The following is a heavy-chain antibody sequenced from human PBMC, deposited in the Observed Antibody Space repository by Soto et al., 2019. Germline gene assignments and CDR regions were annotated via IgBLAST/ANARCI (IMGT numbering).Heavy chain of an antibody. V-gene: IGHV3-30*18. CDR1: GFTFSSYG. J-gene: IGHJ1*01. CDR3: AKAGYSDSSGYSGHFQH. CDR2: ISYDGSNK. D-gene: IGHD3-22*01. Sequence: QVQLVESGGGVVQPGRSLRLSCAASGFTFSSYGMHWVRQAPGKGLEWVAVISYDGSNKYYADSVKGRFTISRDNSKNTRYLQMNGLRAEDTAVYCCAKAGYSDSSGYSGHFQHGGQGTLVTVSS.